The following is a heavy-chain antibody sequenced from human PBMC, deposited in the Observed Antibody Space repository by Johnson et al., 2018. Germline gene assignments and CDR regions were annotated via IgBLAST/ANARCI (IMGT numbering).Heavy chain of an antibody. J-gene: IGHJ3*02. D-gene: IGHD1-1*01. CDR3: AIGTTDAFDI. V-gene: IGHV3-21*01. CDR1: GFTFSSYS. CDR2: ISSSSSYI. Sequence: VQLVESGGGLVKPGGSLRLSCAASGFTFSSYSMNWVRQAPGKGLEWVSSISSSSSYIYYAESVKGRFTISRDNAKNSLYLQMNSLRAEDTAVYYCAIGTTDAFDIWGQGTMVTVSS.